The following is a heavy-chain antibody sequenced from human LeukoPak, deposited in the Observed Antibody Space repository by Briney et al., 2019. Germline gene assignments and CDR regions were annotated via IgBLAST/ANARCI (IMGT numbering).Heavy chain of an antibody. CDR2: ISGSGGST. CDR1: GFTFSSYA. D-gene: IGHD3-3*01. CDR3: AKDSTPDITIFGVVIIEDYYYGMDV. J-gene: IGHJ6*02. Sequence: GGSLRLSCAASGFTFSSYAMSWVRQAPGKGLEWVSAISGSGGSTYYADSVKGRFTISRDNSKNTLYLQMNSLRAEDTAVYYCAKDSTPDITIFGVVIIEDYYYGMDVWGQGTTVTVSS. V-gene: IGHV3-23*01.